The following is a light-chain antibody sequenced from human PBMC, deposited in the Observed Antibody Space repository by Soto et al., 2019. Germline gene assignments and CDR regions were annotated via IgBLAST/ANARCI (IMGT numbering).Light chain of an antibody. CDR3: QQYYTIPYT. V-gene: IGKV4-1*01. J-gene: IGKJ2*01. Sequence: DIVLTQSPDSLAVSLGERATINCKSSQSVFYSSNNKNSLAWYQQKPGQPPKLLIYWASTRESGVPDRFSGSGSGTDFTLTISSLQAEDVAVYYCQQYYTIPYTFGQGTKLEIK. CDR1: QSVFYSSNNKNS. CDR2: WAS.